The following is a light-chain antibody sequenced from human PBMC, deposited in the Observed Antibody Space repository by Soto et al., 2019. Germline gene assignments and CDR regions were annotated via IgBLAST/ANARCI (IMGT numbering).Light chain of an antibody. CDR2: DAS. CDR1: RSVSNY. CDR3: QHRSNWPIS. J-gene: IGKJ5*01. Sequence: ELVLTQSPATLSLSPGESATLSCRASRSVSNYLAWYQQKPGQAPRLLIYDASSRPTDIPARFSGSGSVTDFTLTISSLEPKDLALYYCQHRSNWPISFGKGTRLEIK. V-gene: IGKV3-11*01.